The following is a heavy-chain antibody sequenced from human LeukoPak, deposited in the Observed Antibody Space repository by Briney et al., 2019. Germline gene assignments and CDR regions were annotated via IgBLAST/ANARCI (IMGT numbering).Heavy chain of an antibody. D-gene: IGHD6-13*01. V-gene: IGHV3-23*01. CDR3: AKDRSQGIAGIDWFDP. CDR1: GFTFSSYA. CDR2: ISGSGGST. Sequence: GGSLRLSCAASGFTFSSYAMSRVRQAPGKGLGWVSAISGSGGSTYYADSVKGRFTISRDNSKNTLYLQMNSLRAEDTAVYYCAKDRSQGIAGIDWFDPWGQGTLVTVSS. J-gene: IGHJ5*02.